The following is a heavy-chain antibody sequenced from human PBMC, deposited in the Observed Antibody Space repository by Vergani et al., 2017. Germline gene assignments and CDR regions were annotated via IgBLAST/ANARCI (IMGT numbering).Heavy chain of an antibody. D-gene: IGHD5-12*01. CDR1: GGPFSGGSHY. V-gene: IGHV4-61*02. CDR3: ARFSSGFVA. J-gene: IGHJ4*02. CDR2: IYNTVGT. Sequence: QVQLKESGPGLVGPSETLSLTCTVSGGPFSGGSHYWSWIRQSAGKGLEWIGRIYNTVGTNYDPSLKTRVTMSVDTSKNQFSLKLASVTAADTAIYYCARFSSGFVAWGPGTPVTVSS.